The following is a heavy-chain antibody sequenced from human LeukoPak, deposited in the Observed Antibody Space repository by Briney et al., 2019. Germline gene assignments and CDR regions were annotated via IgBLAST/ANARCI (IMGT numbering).Heavy chain of an antibody. CDR2: ISSSGSTI. D-gene: IGHD5-18*01. CDR3: ARVELDTAMVPFDY. CDR1: GFTFSSYE. Sequence: GGSLRLSCAASGFTFSSYEMNWVRQAPGKGLEWVSYISSSGSTIYYADSVKGRFTISRDNAKNSPYLQMNSLRAEDTAVYYCARVELDTAMVPFDYWGQGTLVTVFS. V-gene: IGHV3-48*03. J-gene: IGHJ4*02.